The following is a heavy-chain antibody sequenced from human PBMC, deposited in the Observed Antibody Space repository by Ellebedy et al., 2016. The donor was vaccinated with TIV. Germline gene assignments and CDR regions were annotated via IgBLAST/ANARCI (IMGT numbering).Heavy chain of an antibody. J-gene: IGHJ5*02. CDR3: ARGGDVLTGYENWFDP. D-gene: IGHD3-9*01. CDR1: GYTLTNYG. Sequence: ASVKVSCKASGYTLTNYGISWVRQAPGQGLEWMGWISANNGNTNYVQKFQGRVTMTKDTSTSTAYMELRSLRSDDTAVYYCARGGDVLTGYENWFDPWGQGTLVTVSS. CDR2: ISANNGNT. V-gene: IGHV1-18*04.